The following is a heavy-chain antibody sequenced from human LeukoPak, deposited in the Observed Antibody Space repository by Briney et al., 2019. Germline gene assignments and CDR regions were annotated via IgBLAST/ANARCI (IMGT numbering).Heavy chain of an antibody. D-gene: IGHD3-22*01. Sequence: SSVKVSCKASGGTFSSYAISWVRQAPGQGLEWMGGIIPIFGIANYAQKFQGRVTITADKSTSTAYMELSSLRSEDTAVYYCAGESRPNYYDSSGYRFDYWGQGTMVTVSS. J-gene: IGHJ4*02. CDR1: GGTFSSYA. V-gene: IGHV1-69*17. CDR2: IIPIFGIA. CDR3: AGESRPNYYDSSGYRFDY.